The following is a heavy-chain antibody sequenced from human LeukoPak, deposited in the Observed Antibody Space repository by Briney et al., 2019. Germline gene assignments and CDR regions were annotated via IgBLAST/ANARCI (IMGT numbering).Heavy chain of an antibody. D-gene: IGHD5-12*01. CDR1: GFTFSSNA. CDR2: ISGSGGST. V-gene: IGHV3-23*01. Sequence: GGSLRLSCAASGFTFSSNAMSWVRQAPGKGLEWVSAISGSGGSTYYADSVKGRFTISRDNSKNTLYLQINSLRAEDAAVYYCANGGRYSSGFDPWGQGTLVTVSS. CDR3: ANGGRYSSGFDP. J-gene: IGHJ5*02.